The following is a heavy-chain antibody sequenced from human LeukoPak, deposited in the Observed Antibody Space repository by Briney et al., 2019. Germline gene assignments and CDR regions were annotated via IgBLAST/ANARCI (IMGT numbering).Heavy chain of an antibody. Sequence: ASVKVSCKASGYTFTSYGISWVRQAPGQGLEWMGWVSAYNGNTNYAQKFQGRVTMTTDTSTSTAYMELRRLRSDDTAVYYCARGRYCSGGSCYNNWFDPWGQGTLVTVSS. V-gene: IGHV1-18*01. CDR2: VSAYNGNT. D-gene: IGHD2-15*01. CDR1: GYTFTSYG. J-gene: IGHJ5*02. CDR3: ARGRYCSGGSCYNNWFDP.